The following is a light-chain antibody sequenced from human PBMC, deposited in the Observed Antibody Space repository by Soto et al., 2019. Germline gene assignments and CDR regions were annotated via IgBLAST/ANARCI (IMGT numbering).Light chain of an antibody. V-gene: IGKV1-17*01. CDR3: LQHNRFPLT. Sequence: DIQMTQSPSSLSASVGDRVTITCRASQGIGIDLAWYQQKPGKAPQRLIYRASTLQSGVPSRFSGSGSGTEFTLTISSLQPADFATYYCLQHNRFPLTVGGGTKVEI. CDR1: QGIGID. J-gene: IGKJ4*01. CDR2: RAS.